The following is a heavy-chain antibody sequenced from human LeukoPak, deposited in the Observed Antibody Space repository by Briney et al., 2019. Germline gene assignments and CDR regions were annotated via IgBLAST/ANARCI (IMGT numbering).Heavy chain of an antibody. V-gene: IGHV1-2*02. CDR2: MNPRTGDT. CDR3: ARQVAGTGLDY. CDR1: GYSFIGYH. Sequence: ASVKVSCKASGYSFIGYHMHWVRQAPGQGLEFVGWMNPRTGDTVYAQKFQGRVTMTRDTSISTAYMELSRLRSDDTAVYYCARQVAGTGLDYWGQGTLVTVSS. D-gene: IGHD6-19*01. J-gene: IGHJ4*02.